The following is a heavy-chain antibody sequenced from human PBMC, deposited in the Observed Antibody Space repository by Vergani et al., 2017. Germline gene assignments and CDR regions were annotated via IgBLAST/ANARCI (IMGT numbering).Heavy chain of an antibody. CDR3: ARAGYYDSSGYSHYYYYMDV. CDR1: GFTFSSYW. CDR2: INSDGSST. J-gene: IGHJ6*03. V-gene: IGHV3-74*01. D-gene: IGHD3-22*01. Sequence: SCAASGFTFSSYWMHWVRQAPGKGLVWVSRINSDGSSTSYADSVKGRFTISRDNAKNTLYLQMNSLRAEDTAVYYCARAGYYDSSGYSHYYYYMDVWGKGTTVTVSS.